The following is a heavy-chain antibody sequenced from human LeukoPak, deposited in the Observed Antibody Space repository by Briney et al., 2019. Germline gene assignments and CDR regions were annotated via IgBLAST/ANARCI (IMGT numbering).Heavy chain of an antibody. Sequence: GGSLRLSCAASGFSFSSYGMHWVRQAPGKGLEGVAVIWYDGTNKYYANSVKGRFTISRDNSKNALYLQMNSLRAEDTAVYYCARGGVVRGDYSYYFDCWGQGTLVTVSS. CDR1: GFSFSSYG. D-gene: IGHD3-10*01. CDR2: IWYDGTNK. V-gene: IGHV3-33*01. CDR3: ARGGVVRGDYSYYFDC. J-gene: IGHJ4*02.